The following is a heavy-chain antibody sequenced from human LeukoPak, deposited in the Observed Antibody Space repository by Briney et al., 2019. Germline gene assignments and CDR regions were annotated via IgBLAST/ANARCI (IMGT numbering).Heavy chain of an antibody. CDR1: GFTFSSYW. CDR2: INPDGKDI. D-gene: IGHD3-10*01. CDR3: LRGKPLDY. V-gene: IGHV3-74*01. Sequence: PGGSLRLSCAVSGFTFSSYWMYWVRQAPGKGLVWVSRINPDGKDITYADSVKGRFTVSRDNANNVLYLQIDSLRADDTAVYYCLRGKPLDYWGQGTLVTVSS. J-gene: IGHJ4*02.